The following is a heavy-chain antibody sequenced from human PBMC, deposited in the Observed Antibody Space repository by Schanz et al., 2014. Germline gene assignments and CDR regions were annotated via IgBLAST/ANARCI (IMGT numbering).Heavy chain of an antibody. Sequence: QVQLQESGPGLVKPSQTLSLTCTVSGDSISSYSYYWTWIRQPAGKGLEWIGRIYTGGSTIYNPSLKSRVTISVDTSKSQFSLNLISVTAADTAVYYCARQGIGYQHGRYYYYMDVWGRGTTVTVSS. CDR2: IYTGGST. CDR3: ARQGIGYQHGRYYYYMDV. CDR1: GDSISSYSYY. V-gene: IGHV4-61*02. D-gene: IGHD2-2*01. J-gene: IGHJ6*03.